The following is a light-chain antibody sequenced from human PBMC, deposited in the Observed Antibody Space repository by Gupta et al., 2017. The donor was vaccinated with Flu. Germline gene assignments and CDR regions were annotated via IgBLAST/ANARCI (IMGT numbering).Light chain of an antibody. Sequence: VGEGVTSSCRASQNIGSRLTWDQQKPGKAPKLLIDKASSLESGVPSRFSGSGSATEFTLTISSLQPDDFATYYCQQYDTYWTFGQGTRVEIK. CDR2: KAS. V-gene: IGKV1-5*03. CDR1: QNIGSR. CDR3: QQYDTYWT. J-gene: IGKJ1*01.